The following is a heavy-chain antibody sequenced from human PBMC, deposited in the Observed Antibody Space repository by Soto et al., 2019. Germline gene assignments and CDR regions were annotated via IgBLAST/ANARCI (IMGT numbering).Heavy chain of an antibody. V-gene: IGHV4-34*01. CDR2: INHSGST. CDR1: GGSFSGYY. CDR3: ARGSGYDQSSLNY. Sequence: PSETLSLTCAVYGGSFSGYYWSWIRQPPGKGLEWIGEINHSGSTNYNPSLKSRVTISVDTSKNQFSLKLSFVTAADTAVYYGARGSGYDQSSLNYWGQGTLVTVSS. D-gene: IGHD5-12*01. J-gene: IGHJ4*02.